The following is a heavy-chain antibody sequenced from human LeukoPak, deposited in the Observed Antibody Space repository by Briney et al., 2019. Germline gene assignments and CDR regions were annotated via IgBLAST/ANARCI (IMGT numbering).Heavy chain of an antibody. Sequence: SETLSLTCTVSGGSISSYYWSWIRQPPGKGLEWIGYIYYSGSTNYNPSLKSRVTISVDTSKNQFSLKLSSVTAADTAVYYCARHLRNSSGWHINGYFDLWGRGTLVTVSS. J-gene: IGHJ2*01. CDR3: ARHLRNSSGWHINGYFDL. CDR2: IYYSGST. V-gene: IGHV4-59*08. CDR1: GGSISSYY. D-gene: IGHD6-19*01.